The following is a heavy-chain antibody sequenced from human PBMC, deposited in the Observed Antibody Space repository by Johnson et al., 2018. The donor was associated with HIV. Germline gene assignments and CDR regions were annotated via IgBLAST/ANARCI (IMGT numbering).Heavy chain of an antibody. V-gene: IGHV3-66*01. J-gene: IGHJ3*02. CDR1: GFTVSSNY. CDR2: IYSGGTT. Sequence: VQLVESGGGVVQPGRSLRPSCAASGFTVSSNYMSWVRQAPGKGLYWVPVIYSGGTTYYADSVKGRFTISRDNSKNTLYLQMNSLRAEDTAVFYCARDLDPESGACDIWGQGTMVTVSS. CDR3: ARDLDPESGACDI.